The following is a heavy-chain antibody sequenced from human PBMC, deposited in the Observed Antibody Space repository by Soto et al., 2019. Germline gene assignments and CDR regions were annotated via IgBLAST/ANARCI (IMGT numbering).Heavy chain of an antibody. Sequence: QVQLQRWGAGLLKPSETLSLTCAVYGGSFSGYYWSWIRQPPGKGLEWIGEINHSGSTNYNPSLKSRVTISVDTSKNQFSLKLSSVTAADTAVYYCARGPIFSSSRPSGGSDPWGQGTLVTVSS. D-gene: IGHD6-6*01. CDR1: GGSFSGYY. J-gene: IGHJ5*02. V-gene: IGHV4-34*01. CDR2: INHSGST. CDR3: ARGPIFSSSRPSGGSDP.